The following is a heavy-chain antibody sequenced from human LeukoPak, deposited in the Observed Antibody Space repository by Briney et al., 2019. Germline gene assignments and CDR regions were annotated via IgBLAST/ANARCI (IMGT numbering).Heavy chain of an antibody. V-gene: IGHV1-8*01. CDR2: MNPNSGNT. CDR3: AREARSGYYDGYYMDV. Sequence: ASVKVSCKASGYTFTSYDINWVRQATGQGLEWMGWMNPNSGNTGYAQKFQGRVTITRNTSISTAYMELSSLRSEDTAVYYCAREARSGYYDGYYMDVWGKGTTVTVSS. CDR1: GYTFTSYD. J-gene: IGHJ6*03. D-gene: IGHD3-3*01.